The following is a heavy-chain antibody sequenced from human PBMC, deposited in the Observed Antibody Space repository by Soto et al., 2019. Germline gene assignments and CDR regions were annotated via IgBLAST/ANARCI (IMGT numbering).Heavy chain of an antibody. D-gene: IGHD2-15*01. J-gene: IGHJ3*02. V-gene: IGHV3-23*01. CDR2: IIGSGGST. CDR3: AKDSLQDYCSGGSCYSGAFDI. Sequence: PGGSLRLSCAASGFTFSSNAMSWVRQAPGKGLERVSAIIGSGGSTYYADSVKGRFTISRDNSKNTLYLQMNSLRAEDTAVYYCAKDSLQDYCSGGSCYSGAFDIWGQGTMVTVSS. CDR1: GFTFSSNA.